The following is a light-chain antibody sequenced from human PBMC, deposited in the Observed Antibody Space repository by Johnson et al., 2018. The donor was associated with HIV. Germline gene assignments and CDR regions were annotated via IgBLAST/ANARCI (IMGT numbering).Light chain of an antibody. V-gene: IGLV1-51*01. J-gene: IGLJ1*01. CDR1: SSNIGNNY. CDR3: GTWHSILSVSKV. CDR2: DNN. Sequence: QPVLTQPPSVSAAPGQKVTISCSGSSSNIGNNYVSWYQQLPGTAPKLLIYDNNKRPSGIPDRFSGSKSGTSATLGITGLQTGDEADYYCGTWHSILSVSKVFVTGTKVTVL.